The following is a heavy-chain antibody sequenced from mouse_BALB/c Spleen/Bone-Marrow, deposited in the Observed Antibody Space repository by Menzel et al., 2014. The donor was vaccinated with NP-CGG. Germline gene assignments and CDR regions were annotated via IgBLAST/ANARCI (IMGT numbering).Heavy chain of an antibody. D-gene: IGHD1-1*01. Sequence: LVESGAELVKPGASVKLSCKASGYTFTSYWMHWVKQRPGQGLEWIGEINPSNGRTNYNEKFKSKATLTVDKSSSTAYMQLNSLTSEDSALSFYDGWGIRLGCWGQGTRVTVSP. CDR2: INPSNGRT. CDR1: GYTFTSYW. J-gene: IGHJ2*03. CDR3: DGWGIRLGC. V-gene: IGHV1S81*02.